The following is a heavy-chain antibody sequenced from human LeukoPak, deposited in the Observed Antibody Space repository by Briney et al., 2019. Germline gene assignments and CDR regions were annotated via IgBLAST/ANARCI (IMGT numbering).Heavy chain of an antibody. CDR1: GYSFTSYW. CDR2: IYPGDSDT. V-gene: IGHV5-51*01. CDR3: ARHRGRVVTPGAVRPHLNWFDP. J-gene: IGHJ5*02. D-gene: IGHD4-23*01. Sequence: GESLKISCKGSGYSFTSYWIGWVRQMPGKGLEWMGIIYPGDSDTRYSPSFQGQVTIPADKSISTAYLQWSSLKASDTAMYYCARHRGRVVTPGAVRPHLNWFDPWGQGTLVTVSS.